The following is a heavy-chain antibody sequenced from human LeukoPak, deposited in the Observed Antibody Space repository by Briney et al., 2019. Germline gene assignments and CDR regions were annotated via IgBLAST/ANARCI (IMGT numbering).Heavy chain of an antibody. D-gene: IGHD1-26*01. J-gene: IGHJ4*02. V-gene: IGHV4-61*08. CDR2: IYYSGGT. Sequence: SETLSLTCTVSGGSVSGGAYYWSWVRQHPGQGLEWIGYIYYSGGTNYNPSLKSRVTISVDTSKNQFSLKLSSVTAADTAVYYCARLGFSNSGSYLAPSDYWGQGTLVTVSS. CDR3: ARLGFSNSGSYLAPSDY. CDR1: GGSVSGGAYY.